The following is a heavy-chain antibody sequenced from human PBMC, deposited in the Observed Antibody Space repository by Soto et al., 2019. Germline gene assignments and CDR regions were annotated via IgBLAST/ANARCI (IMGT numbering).Heavy chain of an antibody. V-gene: IGHV4-39*01. D-gene: IGHD6-19*01. CDR3: ARHEAPSGWYFDY. CDR1: GDSIRSYY. CDR2: IYYSGST. Sequence: SETLSLTCSVSGDSIRSYYWGWIRQPPGKGLEWIGTIYYSGSTYYNPSLKSRVTISVDTSKNQFSLKLSSVTAADTAVYYCARHEAPSGWYFDYWGQGTLVTV. J-gene: IGHJ4*02.